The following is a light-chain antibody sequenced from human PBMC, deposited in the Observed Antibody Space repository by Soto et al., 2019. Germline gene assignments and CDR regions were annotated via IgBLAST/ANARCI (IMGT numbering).Light chain of an antibody. CDR3: QQYNNRPPWT. CDR1: QSVGSN. J-gene: IGKJ1*01. CDR2: GAS. Sequence: EIVMTQSPATLSVSPGERATLSCRASQSVGSNVAWYQQKPGQAPRLLMYGASTRANGIAARFSGSGSGEEFTLTISSLLSEDCEVYYCQQYNNRPPWTVGQGTKVEIK. V-gene: IGKV3-15*01.